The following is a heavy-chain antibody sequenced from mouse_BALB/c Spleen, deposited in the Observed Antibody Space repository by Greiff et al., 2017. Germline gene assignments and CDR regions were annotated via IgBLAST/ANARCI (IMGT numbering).Heavy chain of an antibody. CDR3: ARGCGHYAIDY. J-gene: IGHJ4*01. D-gene: IGHD1-1*02. CDR2: IVPGSGST. CDR1: GYTFSGYW. V-gene: IGHV1-9*01. Sequence: VQLQESGAELMKPGASVKISCTATGYTFSGYWIEWVKQRPGHGLEWIGGIVPGSGSTNYNEKFKGKATFTADTSSNTAYMQLSSLTSEDSAVYDCARGCGHYAIDYWGQGTSVTVSA.